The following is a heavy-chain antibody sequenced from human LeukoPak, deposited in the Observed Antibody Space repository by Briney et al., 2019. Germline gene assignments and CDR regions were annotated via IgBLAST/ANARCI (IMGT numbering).Heavy chain of an antibody. V-gene: IGHV1-18*01. CDR2: IGTYNGNR. Sequence: GASVTVSCTASGYTFRNYGITWVRQAPGQGLEWMGWIGTYNGNRDYAQKFQGRVIMTADTSATTAHMELRSLRSDDTAVYYCARGRLKRVPFTKVAGALDYWGQGTRVTVSS. CDR3: ARGRLKRVPFTKVAGALDY. CDR1: GYTFRNYG. D-gene: IGHD6-19*01. J-gene: IGHJ4*02.